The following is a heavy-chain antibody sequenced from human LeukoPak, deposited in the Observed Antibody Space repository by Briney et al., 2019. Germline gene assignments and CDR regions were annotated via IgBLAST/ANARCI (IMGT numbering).Heavy chain of an antibody. Sequence: SETLSLTCAVYGGSFSGNYWSWIRQPPGKGLEWIGEINHSGSANYNPSLKSRVTISIDTSKNQFSLKLSSVTAADTAVYYCARLGPAVVPAAAMEDYYYYMDVWGKGTTVTVSS. CDR2: INHSGSA. CDR1: GGSFSGNY. J-gene: IGHJ6*03. V-gene: IGHV4-34*01. CDR3: ARLGPAVVPAAAMEDYYYYMDV. D-gene: IGHD2-2*01.